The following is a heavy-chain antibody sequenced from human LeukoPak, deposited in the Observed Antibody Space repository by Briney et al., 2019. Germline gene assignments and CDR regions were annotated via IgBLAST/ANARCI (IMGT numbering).Heavy chain of an antibody. V-gene: IGHV4-59*08. J-gene: IGHJ2*01. CDR2: IYYSGST. Sequence: PSETLSLTCTVSGGSISSYYWSWIRQPPGKGLEWIGYIYYSGSTNYNPSLKSRVTISVDTSKNQFSLKLSSVTAADTAVYYCARQIAAAGIYWYFDLWGRGTLVTVSS. CDR3: ARQIAAAGIYWYFDL. D-gene: IGHD6-13*01. CDR1: GGSISSYY.